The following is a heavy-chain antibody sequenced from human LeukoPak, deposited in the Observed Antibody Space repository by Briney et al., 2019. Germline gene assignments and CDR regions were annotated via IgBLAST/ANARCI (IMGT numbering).Heavy chain of an antibody. J-gene: IGHJ5*02. CDR3: AREITVTTGWFDP. CDR2: IKQDGSEK. CDR1: EFTFSSYL. Sequence: SGGSLRLSCAASEFTFSSYLMSWVRQAPGKGLEWVANIKQDGSEKYYVDSVKGRFTISRDNAKNSLYLQMNSLRAEDTAVYYCAREITVTTGWFDPWGHGTLVTVSS. D-gene: IGHD4-17*01. V-gene: IGHV3-7*01.